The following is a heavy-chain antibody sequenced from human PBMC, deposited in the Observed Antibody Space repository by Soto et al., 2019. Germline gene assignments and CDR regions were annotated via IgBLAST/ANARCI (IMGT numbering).Heavy chain of an antibody. CDR2: VNTGGSSP. Sequence: EVQLLESGGALVQPGGSLRLSCVASGFTFNIYVMTWVRQAPGKGLEWVSGVNTGGSSPHYADSVRGRFTISRDNSKNTLYLHMNTLRVEDTAVYFCAKATWTADAFDVWGPGTTVTVAS. CDR3: AKATWTADAFDV. CDR1: GFTFNIYV. D-gene: IGHD5-12*01. J-gene: IGHJ3*01. V-gene: IGHV3-23*01.